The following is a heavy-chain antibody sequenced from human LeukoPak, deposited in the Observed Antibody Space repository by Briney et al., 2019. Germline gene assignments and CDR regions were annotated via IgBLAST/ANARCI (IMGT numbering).Heavy chain of an antibody. J-gene: IGHJ6*02. Sequence: GGSLRLSCAASGFTFSDYYMTWIRQAPGKGLEWVSYISGVASDIHYADSVKGRFTISRDNAKNSVYLQVNSLRAEDTAVYYCARGGAHGMGVWGQGTTVTVSS. D-gene: IGHD1-26*01. V-gene: IGHV3-11*01. CDR2: ISGVASDI. CDR1: GFTFSDYY. CDR3: ARGGAHGMGV.